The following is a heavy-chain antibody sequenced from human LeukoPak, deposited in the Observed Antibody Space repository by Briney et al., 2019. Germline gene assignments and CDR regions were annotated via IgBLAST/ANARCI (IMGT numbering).Heavy chain of an antibody. D-gene: IGHD4-17*01. J-gene: IGHJ4*02. CDR1: GFTVSSNY. Sequence: PGGSLRLSCAASGFTVSSNYMSWVRQAPGKGLEWVSVIYSGGSTYYADSVKGRFTISRDNSKNTLYLQMNSLRAEDTAVYYCASRGPYGDYAGFDYWGQGTLVTVSS. V-gene: IGHV3-53*01. CDR3: ASRGPYGDYAGFDY. CDR2: IYSGGST.